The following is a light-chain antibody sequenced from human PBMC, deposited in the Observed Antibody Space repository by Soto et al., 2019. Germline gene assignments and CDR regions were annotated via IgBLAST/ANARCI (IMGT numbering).Light chain of an antibody. CDR1: QSLLHSDGETY. V-gene: IGKV2D-29*01. CDR2: EVS. J-gene: IGKJ4*01. Sequence: EIVMTQTPYSLSVAPGQAASISCRSTQSLLHSDGETYLYWFLQRPGQPPHLLIYEVSKRFSGVPDRFSGGGSGTDFTLKISRVEAEDVGVYYCMQSLQLPLTFGGGTKVEIK. CDR3: MQSLQLPLT.